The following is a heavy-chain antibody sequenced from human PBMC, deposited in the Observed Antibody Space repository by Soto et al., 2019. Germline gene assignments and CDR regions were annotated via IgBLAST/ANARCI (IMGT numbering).Heavy chain of an antibody. V-gene: IGHV4-59*01. CDR3: ARGVGSSPPRY. CDR2: IYDNGSP. Sequence: SETLSLTCIISGGSISVYYWSWIRQSPGQGLEWIGYIYDNGSPCYNPSLKSRVIISADTSKNQISLKLTSATAADTAVYYCARGVGSSPPRYWGQGSLVTVSS. J-gene: IGHJ4*02. D-gene: IGHD1-26*01. CDR1: GGSISVYY.